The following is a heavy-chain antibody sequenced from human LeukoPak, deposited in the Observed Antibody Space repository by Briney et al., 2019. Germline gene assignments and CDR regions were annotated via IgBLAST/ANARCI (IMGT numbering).Heavy chain of an antibody. J-gene: IGHJ5*02. CDR1: GGPFSGYY. V-gene: IGHV4-34*01. Sequence: SETLSPTCAVYGGPFSGYYWSWIRQPPGKGLEWIGEINHSGSTYYNPSLKSRVTISVDTSKNQFSLKLSSVTAADTAVYYCARDVAAAGTRWFDPWGQGTLVTVSS. D-gene: IGHD6-13*01. CDR2: INHSGST. CDR3: ARDVAAAGTRWFDP.